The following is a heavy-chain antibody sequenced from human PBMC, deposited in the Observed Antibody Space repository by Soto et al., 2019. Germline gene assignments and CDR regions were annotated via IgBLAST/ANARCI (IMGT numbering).Heavy chain of an antibody. CDR3: ASSYCSGGSCPREDAFDI. Sequence: EVQLVESGGGLVKPGGSLRLSCAASGFTFSSYSMNWVRQAPGKGLEWVSSISSSSSYIYYADSVKGRFTISWDNAKNSLYLQMNSLRAEDTAVYYCASSYCSGGSCPREDAFDIWGQGTMVTVSS. J-gene: IGHJ3*02. D-gene: IGHD2-15*01. CDR2: ISSSSSYI. CDR1: GFTFSSYS. V-gene: IGHV3-21*01.